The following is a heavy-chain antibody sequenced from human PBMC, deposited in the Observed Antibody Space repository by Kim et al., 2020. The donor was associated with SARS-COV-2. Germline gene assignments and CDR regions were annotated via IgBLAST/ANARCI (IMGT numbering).Heavy chain of an antibody. CDR3: ARGMFTSGFDV. CDR1: GFTLDTYW. J-gene: IGHJ6*02. CDR2: ISPGGNST. V-gene: IGHV3-74*01. Sequence: GGSLRLSCVASGFTLDTYWINWVRQGPGKGLVWVSRISPGGNSTHYADSVKGRFTMSRDNAENTVILQMHSLRAEDTAVYFCARGMFTSGFDVWGQGTTVTSSS. D-gene: IGHD3-10*02.